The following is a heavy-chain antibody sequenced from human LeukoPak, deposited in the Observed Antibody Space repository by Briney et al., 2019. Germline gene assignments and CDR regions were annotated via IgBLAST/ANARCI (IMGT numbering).Heavy chain of an antibody. CDR2: INTNTGNP. V-gene: IGHV7-4-1*02. D-gene: IGHD5-18*01. J-gene: IGHJ4*02. Sequence: ASVKVSCKASGYTFTSYAMNWVRQAPGQGLEWMGWINTNTGNPTYAQGFTGRFVFSLDTSVSTAYLQISSLKAEDTTVYYCARGIQLWNRPYYFDYWGQGTLVTVSS. CDR3: ARGIQLWNRPYYFDY. CDR1: GYTFTSYA.